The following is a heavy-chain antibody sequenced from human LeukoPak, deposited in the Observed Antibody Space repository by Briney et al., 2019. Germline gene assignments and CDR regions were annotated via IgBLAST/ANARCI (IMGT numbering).Heavy chain of an antibody. CDR2: IHTSGDT. CDR1: GLTGSHNY. V-gene: IGHV3-53*01. J-gene: IGHJ4*02. D-gene: IGHD3-22*01. CDR3: AKDGRNYYDSSGYLDY. Sequence: PGGFLRLSCAASGLTGSHNYVSWVRQAPGKGLEWVSAIHTSGDTCYADSVKGRFTISRDNSKNTLYLQMNSLRAEDTAVYYCAKDGRNYYDSSGYLDYWGQGSLVTVSS.